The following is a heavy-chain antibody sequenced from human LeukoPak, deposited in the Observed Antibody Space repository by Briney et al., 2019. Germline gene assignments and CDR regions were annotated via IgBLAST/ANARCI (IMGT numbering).Heavy chain of an antibody. CDR2: INHSGST. CDR1: GGSFSGYY. D-gene: IGHD3-10*01. V-gene: IGHV4-34*01. Sequence: TSETLSLTCAVYGGSFSGYYWSWIRQPPGKGGEWGGEINHSGSTNYNPSLKSRVTISVDTSKNQFSLKLSSVTAADTAVYYCARGGMTYYYGSGSYYNNWFDPWGQGTLVTVSS. CDR3: ARGGMTYYYGSGSYYNNWFDP. J-gene: IGHJ5*02.